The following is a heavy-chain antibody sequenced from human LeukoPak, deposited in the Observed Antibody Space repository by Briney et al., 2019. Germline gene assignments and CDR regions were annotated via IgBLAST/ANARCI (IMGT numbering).Heavy chain of an antibody. CDR2: INHSGST. Sequence: SETLSLTCAVYGGSFSGYYWSWIRQPPGKGLEWIGEINHSGSTNYNPSLKSRVTISVDTSKNQFSLKLSSVTAADTAVYYCARRGDYGDYISWYFDLWGRGTLVTVSS. CDR1: GGSFSGYY. J-gene: IGHJ2*01. V-gene: IGHV4-34*01. CDR3: ARRGDYGDYISWYFDL. D-gene: IGHD4-17*01.